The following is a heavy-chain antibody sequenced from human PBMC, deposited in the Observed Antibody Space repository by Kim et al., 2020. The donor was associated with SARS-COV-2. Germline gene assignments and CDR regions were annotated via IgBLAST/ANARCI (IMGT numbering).Heavy chain of an antibody. J-gene: IGHJ6*01. V-gene: IGHV3-30*02. D-gene: IGHD3-16*01. CDR3: AKDKSCFMITFGGESGGMDV. Sequence: GRFTISRDSSKNSLYLQMDSLRPEDTAVYFCAKDKSCFMITFGGESGGMDVWGQGTTVTVSS.